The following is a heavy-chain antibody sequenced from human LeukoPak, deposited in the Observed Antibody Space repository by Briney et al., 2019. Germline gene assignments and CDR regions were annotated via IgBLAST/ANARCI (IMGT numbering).Heavy chain of an antibody. D-gene: IGHD5-18*01. V-gene: IGHV7-4-1*02. J-gene: IGHJ4*02. CDR3: ARPLGFHPSYSYGLLPLDY. CDR2: INTNTGNP. Sequence: ASVKVSCKASGYTFTSYYIHWVRQAPGQGLEWMGWINTNTGNPTYAQGFTGRFVFSLDTSVSTAYLQISSLKAEDTAVYYCARPLGFHPSYSYGLLPLDYWGQGTLVTVSS. CDR1: GYTFTSYY.